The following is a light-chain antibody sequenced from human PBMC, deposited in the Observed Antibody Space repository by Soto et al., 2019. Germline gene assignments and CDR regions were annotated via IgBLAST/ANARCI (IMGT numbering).Light chain of an antibody. Sequence: DIQMTQSPSTLSASVGDRVTITCWASQNINNWLAWYQQKPGKAPRLLIYDASTLESGVPSRFSGSGSGTEFTLTISSLQPDDFATFYCQQYNGYFGGGTKVEIK. CDR3: QQYNGY. J-gene: IGKJ4*01. CDR2: DAS. V-gene: IGKV1-5*01. CDR1: QNINNW.